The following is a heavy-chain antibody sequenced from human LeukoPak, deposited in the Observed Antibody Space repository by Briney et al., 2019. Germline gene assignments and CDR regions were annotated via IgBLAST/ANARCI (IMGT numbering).Heavy chain of an antibody. V-gene: IGHV3-7*04. D-gene: IGHD3-22*01. CDR3: ARGTYYYDSSGCYDY. CDR2: IKQDGSEK. CDR1: GFTFSSYW. Sequence: PGGSLRLSCAASGFTFSSYWMSWVRQAPGKGLEWVANIKQDGSEKYYVDSVKGRFTISRDNAKNSLYLQMNSLRAEDTAVYYCARGTYYYDSSGCYDYWGQGTLVTVSS. J-gene: IGHJ4*02.